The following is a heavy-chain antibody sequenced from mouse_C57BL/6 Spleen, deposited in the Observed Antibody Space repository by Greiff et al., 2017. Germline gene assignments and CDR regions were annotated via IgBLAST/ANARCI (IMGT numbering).Heavy chain of an antibody. D-gene: IGHD2-4*01. J-gene: IGHJ3*01. Sequence: VQLQQPGAELVKPGASVKLSCKASGYTFTSYWMHWVKQRPGQGLEWIGMIHPNSGSTNYNEKFKSKATLTVDKSSSTAYMQLSSLTSEDSAVYYCAREEGDYDSWRRFADWGQGTLVTVSA. CDR1: GYTFTSYW. CDR2: IHPNSGST. CDR3: AREEGDYDSWRRFAD. V-gene: IGHV1-64*01.